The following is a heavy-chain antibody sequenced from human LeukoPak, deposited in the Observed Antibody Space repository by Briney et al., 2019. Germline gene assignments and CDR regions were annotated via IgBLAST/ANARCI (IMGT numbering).Heavy chain of an antibody. Sequence: PGGSLRLSCAVSGFTFSGYGMHWVRQAPGKGLEWVAFIQHDGSYRYYVGSVKGRFTISRDNSKTTLYLQMSNLRTEDTAVYYCARVNYYAGKPVHFDYWGQGTPVTVSS. CDR2: IQHDGSYR. CDR3: ARVNYYAGKPVHFDY. CDR1: GFTFSGYG. V-gene: IGHV3-30*02. D-gene: IGHD4-23*01. J-gene: IGHJ4*02.